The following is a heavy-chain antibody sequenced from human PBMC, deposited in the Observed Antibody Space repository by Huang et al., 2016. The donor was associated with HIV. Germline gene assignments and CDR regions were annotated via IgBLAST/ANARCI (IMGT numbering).Heavy chain of an antibody. J-gene: IGHJ5*02. CDR3: AKESRWFSDFDQ. Sequence: QVQLVESGGGVVQPGTSLRLSCAASGFIFSNFGMYWVRQALGKGLEWVAVISYEGRSDRYSDSVKGRFTISRDNDKNTLSLEMNRLRHDDTAVYYCAKESRWFSDFDQWGQGTLVTVSS. D-gene: IGHD2-15*01. V-gene: IGHV3-30*18. CDR2: ISYEGRSD. CDR1: GFIFSNFG.